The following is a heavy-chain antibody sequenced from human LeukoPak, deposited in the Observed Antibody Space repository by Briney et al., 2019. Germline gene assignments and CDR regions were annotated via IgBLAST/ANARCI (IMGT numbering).Heavy chain of an antibody. CDR1: GFTLDNYA. V-gene: IGHV3-23*01. J-gene: IGHJ4*02. CDR3: ARAAGSYSIRPFDF. D-gene: IGHD1-26*01. CDR2: IRVSDGYT. Sequence: PGGSLRLSCAASGFTLDNYAMTWVRQAPGKGLEWVSAIRVSDGYTYYADSVQGRFIISRDKSKNTVSLQMNSLTGDDTALYYCARAAGSYSIRPFDFWGQGTVVIVSS.